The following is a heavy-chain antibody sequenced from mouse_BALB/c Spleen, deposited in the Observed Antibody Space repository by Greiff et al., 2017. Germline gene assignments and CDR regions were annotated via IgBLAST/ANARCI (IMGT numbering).Heavy chain of an antibody. D-gene: IGHD1-1*01. Sequence: EVQLQQSGAELVKPGASVKLSCTASGFNIKDTYMHWVKQRPEQGLEWIGRIDPANGNTKYDPKFQGKATITADTSSNTAYLQLSSLTSEDTAVYYCAHYYGSSIDYWGQGTTLTVSS. CDR1: GFNIKDTY. J-gene: IGHJ2*01. CDR3: AHYYGSSIDY. V-gene: IGHV14-3*02. CDR2: IDPANGNT.